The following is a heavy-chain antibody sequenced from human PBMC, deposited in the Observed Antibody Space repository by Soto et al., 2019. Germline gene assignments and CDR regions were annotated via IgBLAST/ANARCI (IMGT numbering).Heavy chain of an antibody. CDR1: GFTFSSYS. Sequence: GGSLRLSCAAAGFTFSSYSMNWVRQAPGKGLEWVSSISSSSSYIYYADSVKGRFTISRDNAENSLYLQMNSLRAEDTAVYYCARHPRRAAAQQGWFDPWGQGTLVTVSS. J-gene: IGHJ5*02. CDR2: ISSSSSYI. D-gene: IGHD6-13*01. V-gene: IGHV3-21*01. CDR3: ARHPRRAAAQQGWFDP.